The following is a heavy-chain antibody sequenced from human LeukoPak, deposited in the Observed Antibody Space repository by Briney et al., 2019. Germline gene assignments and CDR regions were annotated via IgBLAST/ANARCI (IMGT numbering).Heavy chain of an antibody. CDR3: ARELYSGSYYGVDY. V-gene: IGHV3-74*01. Sequence: PGGSLRLSCAASGFTFSSYWMHWVRQAPGKGLVWVSRINSDGSSTSYADSVKGRFTISRDNAKNTLYLQMSSLRAEDTAAYYCARELYSGSYYGVDYWGQGTLVTVSS. CDR1: GFTFSSYW. J-gene: IGHJ4*02. D-gene: IGHD1-26*01. CDR2: INSDGSST.